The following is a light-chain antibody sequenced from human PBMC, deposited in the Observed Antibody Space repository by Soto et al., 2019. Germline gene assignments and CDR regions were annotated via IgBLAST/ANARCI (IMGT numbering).Light chain of an antibody. J-gene: IGKJ4*01. V-gene: IGKV3-20*01. CDR3: QQYRTLPLT. Sequence: EVVLTQSLASLSLSPGESATLSCRTSQSVSSSYLAWYQQKPGQAPRLLIYGASFKATGIPDRFSGSGFGTDFTLSISRLEPEDFAVYYCQQYRTLPLTFGGGTRVESK. CDR1: QSVSSSY. CDR2: GAS.